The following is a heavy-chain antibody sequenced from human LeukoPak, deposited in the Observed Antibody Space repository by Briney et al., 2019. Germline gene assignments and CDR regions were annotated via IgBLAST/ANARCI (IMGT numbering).Heavy chain of an antibody. CDR1: GFTVSSNY. CDR3: ARDGSYGDYSHFDY. V-gene: IGHV3-66*01. J-gene: IGHJ4*02. Sequence: GGSLRLSCAASGFTVSSNYMSWVRQAPGKGLEWVSVIYSGGSTYYADSVKGRFTISRDNSKNTLYLQMNSLRAEDTAVYYCARDGSYGDYSHFDYWGQGTLVTVSS. D-gene: IGHD4-17*01. CDR2: IYSGGST.